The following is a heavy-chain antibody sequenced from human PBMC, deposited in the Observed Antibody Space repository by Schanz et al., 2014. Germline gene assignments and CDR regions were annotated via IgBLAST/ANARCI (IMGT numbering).Heavy chain of an antibody. CDR1: GFTVRSYA. CDR2: VGDTGTTK. CDR3: VREAKWGQWYFDL. V-gene: IGHV3-30*04. Sequence: QVQLVESGGGVVQPGRSLRLSCAASGFTVRSYAMHWVRQAPGKGLEWVAVVGDTGTTKFYADSVKGRLTVSRDNSENTVYLEFHSLRSEDTALYYCVREAKWGQWYFDLWGRGTLVTISS. D-gene: IGHD1-26*01. J-gene: IGHJ2*01.